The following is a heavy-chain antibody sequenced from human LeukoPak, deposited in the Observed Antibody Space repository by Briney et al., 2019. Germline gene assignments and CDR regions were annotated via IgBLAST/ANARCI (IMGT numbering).Heavy chain of an antibody. CDR2: IYYSGST. J-gene: IGHJ4*02. CDR1: GGSISSSSYY. Sequence: SETLSLTCTVSGGSISSSSYYWGWIRQPPGKGLEWIGSIYYSGSTYYNPSPKSRVTISVDTSKNQFSLKLSSVTAADTAVYYCAGGRTYSSSSDYWGQGTLVTVSS. V-gene: IGHV4-39*07. D-gene: IGHD6-6*01. CDR3: AGGRTYSSSSDY.